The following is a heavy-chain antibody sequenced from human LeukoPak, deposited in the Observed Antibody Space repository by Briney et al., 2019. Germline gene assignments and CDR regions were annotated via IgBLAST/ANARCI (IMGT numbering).Heavy chain of an antibody. CDR2: INPDGNNK. D-gene: IGHD2-15*01. J-gene: IGHJ4*02. V-gene: IGHV3-7*04. CDR1: GFSFSNTW. Sequence: GGSLRLSCAASGFSFSNTWMSWVRQAPGKGLEWVANINPDGNNKYSVDSVKGRFTISRDNAKNSLYLQMNNLRAEDTAVYFCARDVGYGSLDYWGQGALVTVSS. CDR3: ARDVGYGSLDY.